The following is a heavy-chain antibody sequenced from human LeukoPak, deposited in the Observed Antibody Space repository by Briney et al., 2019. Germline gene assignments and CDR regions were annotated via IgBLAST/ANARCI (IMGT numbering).Heavy chain of an antibody. V-gene: IGHV3-73*01. CDR3: TRPSPHDYGDYFGS. CDR1: GFTFSGSA. CDR2: IRSKANSYAT. J-gene: IGHJ4*02. Sequence: GGSLRLSCAASGFTFSGSAMHWVRQASGKGLEWVGRIRSKANSYATAYAASVKGRFTISRDDSKNTAYLQMNSLKTEDTAVYYCTRPSPHDYGDYFGSWGQGTLVTVSS. D-gene: IGHD4-17*01.